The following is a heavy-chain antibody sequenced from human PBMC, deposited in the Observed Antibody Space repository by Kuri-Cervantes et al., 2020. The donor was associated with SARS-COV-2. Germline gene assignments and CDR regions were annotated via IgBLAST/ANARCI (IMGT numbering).Heavy chain of an antibody. J-gene: IGHJ6*02. CDR3: ARSQYGRNYYYYGMDV. CDR1: GFTFSDYY. V-gene: IGHV3-33*08. CDR2: IWYDGSNK. Sequence: GGSLRLSCAASGFTFSDYYMSWIRQAPGKGLEWVAVIWYDGSNKYYVDSVKGRFTISRDNSKNTLYLQMNSLRAEDTAVYYCARSQYGRNYYYYGMDVWGQGTTVTVSS. D-gene: IGHD4-17*01.